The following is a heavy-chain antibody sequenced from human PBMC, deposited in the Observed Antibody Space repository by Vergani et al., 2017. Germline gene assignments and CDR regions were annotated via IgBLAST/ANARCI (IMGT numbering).Heavy chain of an antibody. D-gene: IGHD2-2*01. CDR3: ALEDFKHCSSTSSKLPRVCYYYYGMDV. J-gene: IGHJ6*02. V-gene: IGHV3-11*04. Sequence: VQLVESGGGLVKPGGSLRLSCAASGFTFSDYYMSWIRQAPGKGLEWISYISTSGSHTYYADSMKGRFTISRDNAKNSLYLQMNSLRPEDTAVYYCALEDFKHCSSTSSKLPRVCYYYYGMDVWGQGTTVTVSS. CDR1: GFTFSDYY. CDR2: ISTSGSHT.